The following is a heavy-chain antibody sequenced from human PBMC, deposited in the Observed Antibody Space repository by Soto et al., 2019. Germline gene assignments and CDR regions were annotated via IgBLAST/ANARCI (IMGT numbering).Heavy chain of an antibody. V-gene: IGHV3-30*18. CDR1: GFTFSNYG. CDR2: ISYDGSSK. CDR3: AKDPRDYPYYYYCMDV. J-gene: IGHJ6*02. Sequence: QVQLVESGGGVVQPGRSLRLSCAASGFTFSNYGMHWVRQAPGKGLEWVALISYDGSSKYYADSVKGRFTISRDNSKNTLYMQMNSLRAEDTAVYYCAKDPRDYPYYYYCMDVLGQGTTGTVSS. D-gene: IGHD4-17*01.